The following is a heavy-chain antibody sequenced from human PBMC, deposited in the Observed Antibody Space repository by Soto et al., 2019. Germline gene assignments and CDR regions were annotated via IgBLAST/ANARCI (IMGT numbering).Heavy chain of an antibody. CDR1: FTFSNAW. V-gene: IGHV3-15*01. CDR3: TTGHDSSGYYPNYYYYGMDV. Sequence: FTFSNAWMSWVRQAPGKGLEWVGRIKSKTDGGTTDYAAPVKGRFTISRDDSKNTLYLQMNSLKTEDTAVYYCTTGHDSSGYYPNYYYYGMDVWGQGTTVTVSS. D-gene: IGHD3-22*01. CDR2: IKSKTDGGTT. J-gene: IGHJ6*02.